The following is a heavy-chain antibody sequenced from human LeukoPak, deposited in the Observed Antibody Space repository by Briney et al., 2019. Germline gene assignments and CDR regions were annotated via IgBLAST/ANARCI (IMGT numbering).Heavy chain of an antibody. V-gene: IGHV3-23*01. CDR1: GFTFSSYA. Sequence: GGSLRLSCAASGFTFSSYAMSWVRQAPGKGLEWVSAISGSGGSTYSADSVKGRFTIPRDNSKNTLYLQMNSLRAEATPVYTCAKRPLYSHYFDYRGQGTLVTVSS. CDR3: AKRPLYSHYFDY. J-gene: IGHJ4*02. D-gene: IGHD5-18*01. CDR2: ISGSGGST.